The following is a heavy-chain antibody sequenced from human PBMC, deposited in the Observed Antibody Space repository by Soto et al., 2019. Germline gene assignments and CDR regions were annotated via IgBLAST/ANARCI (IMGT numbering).Heavy chain of an antibody. V-gene: IGHV3-30*18. CDR1: GFTFSSYG. Sequence: GGSLRLSCAASGFTFSSYGMHWVRQAPGKGLEWVAVISYDGSNKYYADSVKGRFTISRDNSKNTLYLQMNSLRAEDTAVYYCAKTMVRYFDWSYYYYYGMDVWGQGTTVTVSS. CDR2: ISYDGSNK. J-gene: IGHJ6*02. D-gene: IGHD3-9*01. CDR3: AKTMVRYFDWSYYYYYGMDV.